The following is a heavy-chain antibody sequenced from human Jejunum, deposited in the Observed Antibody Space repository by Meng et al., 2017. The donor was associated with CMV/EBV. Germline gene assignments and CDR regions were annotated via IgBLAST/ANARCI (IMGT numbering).Heavy chain of an antibody. J-gene: IGHJ4*02. Sequence: AASGFTVSSYGMGWVRQVPGKGLEWVSGISDTGSSTYYADSVKGRFTISRDNSKNTLYLQMNSLRAEDTAVYYCAKDRLTIAFLDYWGQGTQVTVSS. CDR3: AKDRLTIAFLDY. D-gene: IGHD3-10*01. CDR1: GFTVSSYG. CDR2: ISDTGSST. V-gene: IGHV3-23*01.